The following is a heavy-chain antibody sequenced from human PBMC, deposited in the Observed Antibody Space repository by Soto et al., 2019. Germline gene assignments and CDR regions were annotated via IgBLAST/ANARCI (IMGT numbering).Heavy chain of an antibody. D-gene: IGHD5-18*01. Sequence: SETLSLTCTVSGGSISSYYWSWIRQPPGKGLEWIGYIYYSGSTNYNPSLKSRVTISVDTSKNQFSLKLSSVTAADTAVYYCARGGYKYPFDYWGQGTLVTVSS. CDR3: ARGGYKYPFDY. CDR1: GGSISSYY. V-gene: IGHV4-59*01. J-gene: IGHJ4*02. CDR2: IYYSGST.